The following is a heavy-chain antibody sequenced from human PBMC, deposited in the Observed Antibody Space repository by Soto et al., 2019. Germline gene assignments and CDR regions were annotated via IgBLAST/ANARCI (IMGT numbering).Heavy chain of an antibody. J-gene: IGHJ4*02. D-gene: IGHD2-15*01. Sequence: ASVKVSCKASGYTSTRYNVHWVLQAPGQGLEWMAIINPSGGTTYYVQKPEGRVTLTTDTSTSTVYMELSSLRSDDTAVYYCARVRGGGSEYFFDYWGQGTLVTVSS. CDR2: INPSGGTT. CDR3: ARVRGGGSEYFFDY. CDR1: GYTSTRYN. V-gene: IGHV1-46*01.